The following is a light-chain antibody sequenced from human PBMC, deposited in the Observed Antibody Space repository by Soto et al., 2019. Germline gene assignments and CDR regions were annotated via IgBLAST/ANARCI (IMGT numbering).Light chain of an antibody. Sequence: QSVLTQPASVSGSPGQSITISFAGTSSDVGGNNHVSWYQQHPGKAPKLIIYGVTNRPSGVSYRFSGSKSGNTASLTISGLQAEDEADYYCNSFAGSRGYVFGTGTKVTVL. CDR1: SSDVGGNNH. CDR2: GVT. CDR3: NSFAGSRGYV. V-gene: IGLV2-14*01. J-gene: IGLJ1*01.